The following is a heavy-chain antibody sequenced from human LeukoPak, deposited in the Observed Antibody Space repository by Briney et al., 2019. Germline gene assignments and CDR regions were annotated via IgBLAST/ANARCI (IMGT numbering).Heavy chain of an antibody. CDR2: IKLDGSEK. CDR3: AREGDYSSSWYYYYYYGMDV. J-gene: IGHJ6*02. D-gene: IGHD6-13*01. CDR1: GFPFSSYW. Sequence: GGSLRLSCSTSGFPFSSYWMSWVRQAPGKGLEWVANIKLDGSEKNYVDSVKGRFTISRDNAKNSLYLQMDSLGAEDTAVYYCAREGDYSSSWYYYYYYGMDVWGQGTTVTVSS. V-gene: IGHV3-7*03.